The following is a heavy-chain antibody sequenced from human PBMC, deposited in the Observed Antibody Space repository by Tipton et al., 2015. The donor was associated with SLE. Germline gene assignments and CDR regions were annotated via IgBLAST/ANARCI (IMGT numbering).Heavy chain of an antibody. CDR2: IHDGGST. CDR1: GGSISSYY. CDR3: ARAFSDTSARYFFDY. V-gene: IGHV4-59*12. J-gene: IGHJ4*02. D-gene: IGHD3-9*01. Sequence: TLSLTCTVSGGSISSYYWSWIRQPPGKGLEWIGFIHDGGSTNYNPSLESRVTISIDTSKNQFSLNLDSVSAADTAVYYCARAFSDTSARYFFDYWGQGTLVTVSS.